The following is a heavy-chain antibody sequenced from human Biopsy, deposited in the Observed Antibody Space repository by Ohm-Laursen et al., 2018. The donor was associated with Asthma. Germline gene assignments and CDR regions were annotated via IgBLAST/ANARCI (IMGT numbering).Heavy chain of an antibody. V-gene: IGHV1-69*13. J-gene: IGHJ4*02. CDR1: GGTFNTYV. CDR3: ARKAGSCISRTCYSLDF. Sequence: SVKVSCKSLGGTFNTYVIGWVRQAPGQGREWMGGINSVFGTTTYPQKFQDRVTITADDFTSTVYMELSSLRSEDTAVYYCARKAGSCISRTCYSLDFWGQGTLVTVSS. CDR2: INSVFGTT. D-gene: IGHD2-2*01.